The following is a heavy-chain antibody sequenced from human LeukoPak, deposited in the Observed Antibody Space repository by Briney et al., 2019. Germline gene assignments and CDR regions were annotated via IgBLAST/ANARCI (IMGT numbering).Heavy chain of an antibody. CDR3: AREDIVVVPAAGMDY. J-gene: IGHJ4*02. CDR2: INPNSGGT. V-gene: IGHV1-2*02. D-gene: IGHD2-2*01. CDR1: GYTFTGYY. Sequence: ASVKVSCKASGYTFTGYYMHWVRQAPGQGLEWMGWINPNSGGTNYAQKFQGRVTMTRDTSISKAYMELSRLRSDDTAVYYCAREDIVVVPAAGMDYWGQGTLVTVSS.